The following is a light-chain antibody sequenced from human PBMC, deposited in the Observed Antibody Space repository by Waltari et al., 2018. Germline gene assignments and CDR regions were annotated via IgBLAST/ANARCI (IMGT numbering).Light chain of an antibody. CDR2: EVI. J-gene: IGLJ3*02. CDR3: CSYVQKDIWL. V-gene: IGLV2-23*02. Sequence: QSALTQPASVSGSPGQSITISCTGTSSDVGDYNLVSWYQQHAGQVPNLIIYEVIKRPPDISDRFTGSKSGNTASLSISGLQADDEADYYCCSYVQKDIWLFGRGTKVTVL. CDR1: SSDVGDYNL.